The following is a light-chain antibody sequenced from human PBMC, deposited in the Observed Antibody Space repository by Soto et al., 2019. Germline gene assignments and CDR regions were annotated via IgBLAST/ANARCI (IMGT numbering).Light chain of an antibody. CDR2: DVS. CDR1: NSDVGGYNY. Sequence: QSSLTQPSPVSWSPGQSITISCTGTNSDVGGYNYVSWYQQHPGNAPKLMIYDVSNRPSGVSNRFSGSKSGNTASLTISGLQAEDEADYYCSSYTSSSTPYVFGTGTKVTVL. J-gene: IGLJ1*01. V-gene: IGLV2-14*01. CDR3: SSYTSSSTPYV.